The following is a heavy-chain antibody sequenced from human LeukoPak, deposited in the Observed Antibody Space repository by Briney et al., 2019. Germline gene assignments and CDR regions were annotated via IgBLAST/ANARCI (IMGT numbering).Heavy chain of an antibody. V-gene: IGHV3-30-3*01. CDR1: GFTFSTYP. CDR2: ISYDGSNK. J-gene: IGHJ4*02. Sequence: GGSLRLSCAASGFTFSTYPMHWVRQAPGKGLEWVAVISYDGSNKYYADSVKGRFTISRDNSKNTLYLQMNSLRAEDTAVYYCARESLNHYDSSGYGNFEYWGQGTLVTVSS. D-gene: IGHD3-22*01. CDR3: ARESLNHYDSSGYGNFEY.